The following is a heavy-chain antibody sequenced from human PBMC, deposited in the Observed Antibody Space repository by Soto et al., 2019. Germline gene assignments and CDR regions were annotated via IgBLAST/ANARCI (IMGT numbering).Heavy chain of an antibody. CDR2: IDREGSDT. J-gene: IGHJ4*02. CDR1: GFTLSTYW. V-gene: IGHV3-74*03. CDR3: ARDKGLGTYGYFDY. D-gene: IGHD3-10*01. Sequence: GGSLRLSCAASGFTLSTYWMHWVRQAPGEGLVWVSRIDREGSDTKYADSVKGRFTISRDNAKSTLYLQMNSLRVEDTAVYYCARDKGLGTYGYFDYWGKGVLVTVSS.